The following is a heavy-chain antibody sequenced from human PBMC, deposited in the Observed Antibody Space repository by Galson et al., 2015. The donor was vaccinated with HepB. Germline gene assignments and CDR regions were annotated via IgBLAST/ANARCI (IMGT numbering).Heavy chain of an antibody. V-gene: IGHV3-23*01. J-gene: IGHJ4*02. CDR3: AKGREQWLSFDY. CDR2: ISGSGGST. CDR1: GFTFSSHA. Sequence: SLRLSCAASGFTFSSHAMSWVRQAPGKGLEWVPAISGSGGSTYYADSVKGWFTISRDNSKNTLYLRMNSLRAEDTAVYYCAKGREQWLSFDYWGQGTLVTVSS. D-gene: IGHD6-19*01.